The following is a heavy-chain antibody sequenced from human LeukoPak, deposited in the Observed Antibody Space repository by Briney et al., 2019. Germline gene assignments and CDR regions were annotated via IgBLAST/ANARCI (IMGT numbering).Heavy chain of an antibody. CDR1: GGSISSYY. D-gene: IGHD4-23*01. CDR2: IYTSGST. V-gene: IGHV4-4*09. CDR3: ARRNYGGID. J-gene: IGHJ4*02. Sequence: SATLSLTCTVWGGSISSYYWIWLRQPPGEGLEWIGYIYTSGSTNYNPSLQSRVTISVDTSTNQSSLKLSSVPAADTAVYYCARRNYGGIDWGQGTLVTVSS.